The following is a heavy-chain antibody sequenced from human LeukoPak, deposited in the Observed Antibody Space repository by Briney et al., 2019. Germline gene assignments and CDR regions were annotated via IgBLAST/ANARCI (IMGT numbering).Heavy chain of an antibody. CDR3: ARVSSGSYYAFDI. CDR2: INHSGST. J-gene: IGHJ3*02. Sequence: SETLSLTCAVYGGSFSGYYWSWIRQPPRKGLEWIGEINHSGSTNYNPSLKSRVTISVDTSKNQFSLKLSSVTAADTAVYYCARVSSGSYYAFDIWGQGTMVTVSS. V-gene: IGHV4-34*01. D-gene: IGHD1-26*01. CDR1: GGSFSGYY.